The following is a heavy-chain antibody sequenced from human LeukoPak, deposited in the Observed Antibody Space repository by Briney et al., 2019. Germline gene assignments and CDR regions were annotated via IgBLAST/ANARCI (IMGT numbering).Heavy chain of an antibody. CDR3: AGDIVVVPAAPFDY. CDR2: IIPILGIA. D-gene: IGHD2-2*01. Sequence: ASVKVSCKASGGTFSSYAISWVRQAPGQGLEWMGRIIPILGIANYAQKFQGRVTITADKSTGTAYMELSSLRSEDTAVYYCAGDIVVVPAAPFDYWGQGTLVTVSS. V-gene: IGHV1-69*04. CDR1: GGTFSSYA. J-gene: IGHJ4*02.